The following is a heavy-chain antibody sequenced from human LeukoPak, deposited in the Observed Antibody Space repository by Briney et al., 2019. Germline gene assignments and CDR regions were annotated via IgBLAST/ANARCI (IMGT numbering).Heavy chain of an antibody. D-gene: IGHD6-13*01. CDR3: ARVVAAAGTYYYYMDV. Sequence: ASVKVSCKASGYTFTSYGISWVRQAPGQGREGMGWISAYNGNTNYAQKLQGRVTMTTDTSTSTAYMELRSLRSDDTAVYYCARVVAAAGTYYYYMDVWGKGTTVTVSS. CDR2: ISAYNGNT. J-gene: IGHJ6*03. CDR1: GYTFTSYG. V-gene: IGHV1-18*01.